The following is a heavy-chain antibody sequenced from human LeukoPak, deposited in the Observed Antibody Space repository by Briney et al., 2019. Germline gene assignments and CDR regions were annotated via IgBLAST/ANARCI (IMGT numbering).Heavy chain of an antibody. V-gene: IGHV4-59*01. CDR2: IYYSGIT. Sequence: PSETLSLTCTVSGGSISSYYWSWIRQPPGKGLEGSGHIYYSGITNYNPSLTSRVTISVDTSKNQFSLKLSSVTAADTAVYYCARTEFDAFDIWGQGTMVTVSS. CDR3: ARTEFDAFDI. D-gene: IGHD3-10*01. J-gene: IGHJ3*02. CDR1: GGSISSYY.